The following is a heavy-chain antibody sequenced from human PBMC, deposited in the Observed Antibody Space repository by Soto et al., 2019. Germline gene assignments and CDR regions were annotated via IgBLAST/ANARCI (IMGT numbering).Heavy chain of an antibody. CDR3: AREDAGYSSSWYRGAFDY. J-gene: IGHJ4*02. V-gene: IGHV4-31*03. Sequence: SETLSLTCTVSGGSISSGGYYWSWIRQHPGKGLEWIGYIYYSGSTYYNPSLKSRVAISVDTSKNQFSLKLSSVTAADTAVYYCAREDAGYSSSWYRGAFDYWGQGTLVTVSS. D-gene: IGHD6-13*01. CDR2: IYYSGST. CDR1: GGSISSGGYY.